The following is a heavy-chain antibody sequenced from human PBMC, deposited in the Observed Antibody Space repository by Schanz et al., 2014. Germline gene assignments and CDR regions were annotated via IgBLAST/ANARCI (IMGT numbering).Heavy chain of an antibody. J-gene: IGHJ4*02. Sequence: QVQLVQSGAEVKKPGASAKVSCKASGYTLSAYSLHWVRQAPGQGLEWMGWISAYNGHTDYAQKLQGRVTLTTDTSTSTAYMELRNLRSDDTAVYYCARAFGGYDPAGALDYWGQGTLVTVSS. V-gene: IGHV1-18*01. CDR3: ARAFGGYDPAGALDY. CDR2: ISAYNGHT. CDR1: GYTLSAYS. D-gene: IGHD5-12*01.